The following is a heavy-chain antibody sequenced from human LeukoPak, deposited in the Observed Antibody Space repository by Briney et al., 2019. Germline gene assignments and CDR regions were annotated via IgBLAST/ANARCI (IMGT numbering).Heavy chain of an antibody. CDR3: AKEFNRGLPDY. CDR2: ISYDGSNE. Sequence: GGSLRLSCAASGFTFSTYGMHWVRQAPGKGLEWVAVISYDGSNEYYADSVKGRFTISRDNSKNTLYLQMSSLRAEDTAVYYCAKEFNRGLPDYWGQGTLVTAPS. CDR1: GFTFSTYG. J-gene: IGHJ4*02. D-gene: IGHD2-21*01. V-gene: IGHV3-30*18.